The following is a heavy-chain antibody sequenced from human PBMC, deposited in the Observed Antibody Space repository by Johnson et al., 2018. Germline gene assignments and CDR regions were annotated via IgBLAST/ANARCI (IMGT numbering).Heavy chain of an antibody. Sequence: QVQLVQSGTEVKKPGASVKVSCRASGYIFTRYHMHWVRQAPGQGLEWMGMIYEGGGTTTYAQKFQGRISMTRDTSTSTVYMEVTSLSSEDTAVYYCARATAVEAFDYWGQGTLVTVSS. D-gene: IGHD5-18*01. CDR3: ARATAVEAFDY. CDR2: IYEGGGTT. CDR1: GYIFTRYH. J-gene: IGHJ4*02. V-gene: IGHV1-46*01.